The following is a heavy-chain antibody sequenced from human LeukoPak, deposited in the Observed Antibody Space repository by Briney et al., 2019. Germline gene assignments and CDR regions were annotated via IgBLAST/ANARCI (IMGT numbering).Heavy chain of an antibody. J-gene: IGHJ4*02. Sequence: GESLKISCKGSGYIFSIYWIAWVRHMSAKGLEWMGIIYPVDSDTRYIPSLPSHVTISADRSISTAYLQWSSLKASDTAIYYCARLRDYYDSRWEYWGQGTLVTVSS. D-gene: IGHD3-22*01. CDR3: ARLRDYYDSRWEY. CDR1: GYIFSIYW. CDR2: IYPVDSDT. V-gene: IGHV5-51*01.